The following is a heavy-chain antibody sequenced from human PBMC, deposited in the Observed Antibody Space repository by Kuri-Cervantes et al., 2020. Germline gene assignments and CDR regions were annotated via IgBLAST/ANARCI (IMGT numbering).Heavy chain of an antibody. CDR3: ARDREPYGSGSCDY. CDR2: IKSKTDGGTT. V-gene: IGHV3-15*01. Sequence: GGSLRLSCAASGFTFSNAWMSWVRQAPRKGLEWVGRIKSKTDGGTTDYAAPVKGRFTISRDNSKNTLYLQMDSLRAEDTAVYYCARDREPYGSGSCDYWGQGTLVTVSS. D-gene: IGHD3-10*01. J-gene: IGHJ4*02. CDR1: GFTFSNAW.